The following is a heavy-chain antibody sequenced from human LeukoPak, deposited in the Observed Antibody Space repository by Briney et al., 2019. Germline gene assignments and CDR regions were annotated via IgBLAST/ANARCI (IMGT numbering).Heavy chain of an antibody. CDR2: ISGDGGST. V-gene: IGHV3-43*02. D-gene: IGHD6-13*01. Sequence: GGSLRLSCAASGFTFDDYALHWVRQAPGKGLEWVSLISGDGGSTYYADSVKGRFTISRDNIKNSLYLQMNSLRNEATALDFCAKVCASSWLGAFDIWGQGTMVTVSS. CDR1: GFTFDDYA. CDR3: AKVCASSWLGAFDI. J-gene: IGHJ3*02.